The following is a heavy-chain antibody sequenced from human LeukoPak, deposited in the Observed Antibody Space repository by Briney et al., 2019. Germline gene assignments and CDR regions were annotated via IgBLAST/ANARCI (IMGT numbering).Heavy chain of an antibody. D-gene: IGHD4-11*01. CDR1: GFTFSSYS. CDR3: ASGPRGSSNEYFQH. V-gene: IGHV3-21*01. CDR2: ISSSSSYI. Sequence: GGSLRLSCAASGFTFSSYSMNWIRQAPGKGLEWVSSISSSSSYIYYADSVKGRFTISRDNAKNSLYLQMNSLRAEDTAVYYCASGPRGSSNEYFQHWGQGTLVTVSS. J-gene: IGHJ1*01.